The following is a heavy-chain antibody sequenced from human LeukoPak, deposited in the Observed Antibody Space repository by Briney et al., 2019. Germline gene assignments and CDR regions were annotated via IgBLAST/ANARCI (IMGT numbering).Heavy chain of an antibody. CDR1: GYTFTSYA. CDR3: ARDPIGSRWPYYFDY. J-gene: IGHJ4*02. D-gene: IGHD6-13*01. Sequence: ASVKVSCKASGYTFTSYAMHWVRQAPGQGLEWMGWINAGNGNTKYSQKFQGRVTITRDTSASTAYMELSSLRSEDTAVYYCARDPIGSRWPYYFDYWGQGTLVTVSS. V-gene: IGHV1-3*01. CDR2: INAGNGNT.